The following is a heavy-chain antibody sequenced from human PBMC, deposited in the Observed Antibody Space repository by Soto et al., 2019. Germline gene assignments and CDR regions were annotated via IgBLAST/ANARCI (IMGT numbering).Heavy chain of an antibody. J-gene: IGHJ4*02. CDR3: AKEESAYFDY. CDR1: GFTFSSYG. Sequence: GSLRLSCAASGFTFSSYGMHWVRQAPGKGLEWVAVISYDGSNKYYADSVKGRFTISRDNSKNTLYLQMNSLRAEDTAVYYCAKEESAYFDYWGQGTLVTVSS. CDR2: ISYDGSNK. V-gene: IGHV3-30*18.